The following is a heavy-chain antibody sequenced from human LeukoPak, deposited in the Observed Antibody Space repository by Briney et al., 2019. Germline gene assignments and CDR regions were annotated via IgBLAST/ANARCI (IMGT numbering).Heavy chain of an antibody. J-gene: IGHJ4*02. CDR2: ISGSGTTI. CDR1: GFTFSTYG. V-gene: IGHV3-48*04. D-gene: IGHD4-17*01. Sequence: GGSLRLSCTASGFTFSTYGMHWVRQAPGKGLEWVSYISGSGTTIYYADSVKGRFTISRDNAKNSLFLQMNSLGAEDTAVYYCARDRSTVTTWIDYWGQGTLVTVSS. CDR3: ARDRSTVTTWIDY.